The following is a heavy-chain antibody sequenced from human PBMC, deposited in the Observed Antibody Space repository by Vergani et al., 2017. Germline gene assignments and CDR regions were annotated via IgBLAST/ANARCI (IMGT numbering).Heavy chain of an antibody. CDR1: GFTFRIFG. CDR3: AKYLRDSTDGLPDS. J-gene: IGHJ4*02. Sequence: QVQLVESAGGVVQPGGSLRLSCAASGFTFRIFGMHWIRQAPSKGLEWLAYIGNDVINTRYRDAVKGRVTVSRDNSKDILYLQMDSLRSKDTALYYCAKYLRDSTDGLPDSWGPGTLVIVSS. V-gene: IGHV3-30*02. CDR2: IGNDVINT. D-gene: IGHD2-21*02.